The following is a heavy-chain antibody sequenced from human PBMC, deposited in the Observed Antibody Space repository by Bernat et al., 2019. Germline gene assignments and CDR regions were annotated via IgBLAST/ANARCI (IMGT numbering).Heavy chain of an antibody. D-gene: IGHD2-15*01. CDR2: INHSRST. Sequence: QVQLQQWGAGLLKPSETLSLTCAVYGGSFSGYYWSWIRQPPGKGLEWIGEINHSRSTNYNPSLKSRVTISVDTSKNQFSLKLSSVTAADTAVYYCARGDVVASDAFDIWGQGTMVTVSS. J-gene: IGHJ3*02. CDR1: GGSFSGYY. V-gene: IGHV4-34*01. CDR3: ARGDVVASDAFDI.